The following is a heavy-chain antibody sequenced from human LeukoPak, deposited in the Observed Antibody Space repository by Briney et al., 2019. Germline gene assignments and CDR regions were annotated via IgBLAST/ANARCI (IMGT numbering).Heavy chain of an antibody. CDR3: AKEEKLLVYLDY. V-gene: IGHV3-23*01. Sequence: GGSLRLSCAASGFTFTKYAMSWVRQAPGKGLEWVSGTGASGVTTHYADSVRGRFSLSRDNSKNTLYLQMSSLRVEDTAVYYCAKEEKLLVYLDYWGQGTLVTVSS. CDR2: TGASGVTT. D-gene: IGHD2-15*01. CDR1: GFTFTKYA. J-gene: IGHJ4*02.